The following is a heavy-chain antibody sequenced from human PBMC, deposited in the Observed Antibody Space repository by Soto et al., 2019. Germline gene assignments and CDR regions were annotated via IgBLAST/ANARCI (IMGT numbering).Heavy chain of an antibody. D-gene: IGHD2-21*02. CDR1: GGSITDYS. Sequence: SETLSLTCTVSGGSITDYSWVWIRQPAGKGLEWIGRIFSSGSTNYNPSLKGRITMSLDTSKNQFSLKLNSATATDTAVYFCARDQGVVVTADNWFDPRGQGILVTVSS. CDR3: ARDQGVVVTADNWFDP. V-gene: IGHV4-4*07. J-gene: IGHJ5*02. CDR2: IFSSGST.